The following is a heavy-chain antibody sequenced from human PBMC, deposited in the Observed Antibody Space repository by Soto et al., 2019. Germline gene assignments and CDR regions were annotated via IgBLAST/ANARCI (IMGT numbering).Heavy chain of an antibody. CDR2: ISYDVTNK. CDR1: GFSFSSYG. D-gene: IGHD6-19*01. CDR3: AKDFRIAMAGTDYFDS. J-gene: IGHJ4*02. V-gene: IGHV3-30*18. Sequence: GGSLRLSCAASGFSFSSYGMHWVRQAPGKGLEWVAVISYDVTNKYHADSVKGRFTISRDNSKNTLYLQMNSLRAEDTAVYYCAKDFRIAMAGTDYFDSWGQGT.